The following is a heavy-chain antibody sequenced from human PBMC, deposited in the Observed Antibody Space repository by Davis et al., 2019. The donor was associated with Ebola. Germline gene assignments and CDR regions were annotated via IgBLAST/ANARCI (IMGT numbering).Heavy chain of an antibody. D-gene: IGHD2-2*02. CDR2: INPNSGGT. Sequence: AASVKVSCKASGYTFTGYYMHWVRQAPGQGLEWMGWINPNSGGTNYAQKFQGWVTMTRDTSTSTVYMELSSLRSEDTAVYYCARVPAAILVSAFDIWGQGTMVTVSS. J-gene: IGHJ3*02. V-gene: IGHV1-2*04. CDR3: ARVPAAILVSAFDI. CDR1: GYTFTGYY.